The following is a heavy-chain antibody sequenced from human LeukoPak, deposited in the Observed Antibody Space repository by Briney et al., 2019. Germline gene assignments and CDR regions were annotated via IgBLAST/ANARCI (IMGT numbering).Heavy chain of an antibody. CDR2: IYYSGST. V-gene: IGHV4-59*01. CDR3: ARARLGAPYMDYYFDY. D-gene: IGHD1-26*01. J-gene: IGHJ4*02. CDR1: GGSISSYY. Sequence: PSETLSLTCTVSGGSISSYYWSWIRQPPGKGLEWIGYIYYSGSTNYNPSLKSRVTISVDTSKNQFSLKLSSVTAADTAVYYCARARLGAPYMDYYFDYWGQGTLVTVSS.